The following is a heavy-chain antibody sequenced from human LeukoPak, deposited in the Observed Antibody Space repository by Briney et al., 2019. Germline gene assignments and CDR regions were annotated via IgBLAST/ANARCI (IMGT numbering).Heavy chain of an antibody. CDR1: GGTFSSYA. Sequence: GASVKVSCKASGGTFSSYAISWVRQAPGQGLEWMGGIIPIFGTANYAQKFQGRVTMTRNTSISTAYMELSSLRSEDTAVYYCARGSKRAGYFDYWGQGTLVTVSS. CDR3: ARGSKRAGYFDY. CDR2: IIPIFGTA. D-gene: IGHD6-19*01. J-gene: IGHJ4*02. V-gene: IGHV1-69*05.